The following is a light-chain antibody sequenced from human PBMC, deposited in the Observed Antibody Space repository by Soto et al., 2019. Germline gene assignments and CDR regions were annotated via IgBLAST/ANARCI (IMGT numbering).Light chain of an antibody. CDR1: SGDIGSYNR. Sequence: QSALTQPASVSGSPGQSITISCTGTSGDIGSYNRVSWYQQHPGKAPKLIIYEVTDRPSGVSNRFSGSKSGNTASLTISGLQAEDEAEYYCRSYPNINTRACVFGTGTKLTVL. CDR3: RSYPNINTRACV. CDR2: EVT. V-gene: IGLV2-14*01. J-gene: IGLJ1*01.